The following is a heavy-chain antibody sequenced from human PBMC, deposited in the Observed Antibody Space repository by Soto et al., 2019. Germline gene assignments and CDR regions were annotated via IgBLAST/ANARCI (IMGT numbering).Heavy chain of an antibody. CDR1: GFNFGDYA. CDR3: TRAYSSSPLDH. D-gene: IGHD6-13*01. Sequence: PGGSLRIACTASGFNFGDYATHWVGHDPGKGLEWVGLIRAKAHGGTIDYAASVRGRFTISRDDSKSIAYLQMNSLKTEDTALYYCTRAYSSSPLDHWGQGTRVTVSS. J-gene: IGHJ4*02. CDR2: IRAKAHGGTI. V-gene: IGHV3-49*04.